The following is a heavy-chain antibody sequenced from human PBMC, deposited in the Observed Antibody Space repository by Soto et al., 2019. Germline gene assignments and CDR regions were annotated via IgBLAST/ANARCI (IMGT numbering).Heavy chain of an antibody. J-gene: IGHJ6*02. V-gene: IGHV3-48*01. CDR1: GFTFSSYS. Sequence: GGSLRLSCAASGFTFSSYSMNWVRQAPGKGLEWVSYISSSSSTIYYADSVKGRFTISRDNAKNSLYLQMNSLRAEDTAVYYCARAQYQLPGYYYYGMDVWGQGTTVTVSS. CDR3: ARAQYQLPGYYYYGMDV. D-gene: IGHD2-2*01. CDR2: ISSSSSTI.